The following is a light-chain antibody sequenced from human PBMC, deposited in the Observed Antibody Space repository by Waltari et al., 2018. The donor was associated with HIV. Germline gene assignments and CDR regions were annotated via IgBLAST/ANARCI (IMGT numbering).Light chain of an antibody. Sequence: SYVLTQPPSVSVAPGQTARITCGGDNIGRKSAHWYQQKPGQAPVLVVHDDGDRPSGIPERFSGSNSGNTATLTISRVEAGDEADYYCQVWDSSSDHCVFGGGTKLTVL. CDR1: NIGRKS. V-gene: IGLV3-21*02. CDR2: DDG. J-gene: IGLJ2*01. CDR3: QVWDSSSDHCV.